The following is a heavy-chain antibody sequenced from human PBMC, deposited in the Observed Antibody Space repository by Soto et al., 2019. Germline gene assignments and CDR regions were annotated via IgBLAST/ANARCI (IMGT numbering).Heavy chain of an antibody. D-gene: IGHD3-3*02. V-gene: IGHV1-69*12. J-gene: IGHJ6*02. CDR3: ARDKDRQQLGGNYYYGIDV. CDR2: IIPMFPTP. CDR1: GGTFGNSA. Sequence: QVQLVQSGAEVKKPGSSVTVSCKASGGTFGNSAISWVRQATGQGLEWMGGIIPMFPTPDYAQKFQGRVTITADDSTSTAYMELTSLRSEDTGVYYCARDKDRQQLGGNYYYGIDVWGQGTTVTVSS.